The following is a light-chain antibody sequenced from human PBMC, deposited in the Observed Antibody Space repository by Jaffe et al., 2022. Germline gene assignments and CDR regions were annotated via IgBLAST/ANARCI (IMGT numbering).Light chain of an antibody. CDR3: QQRDTWPLT. Sequence: IVLTQSPATLSLSPGERATLSCRASQSVNTYLAWFQQKPGQAPRLLIYDASSRATGIPARFTGSGSGTDFTLTINSLEPEDFAVYYCQQRDTWPLTFGGGTKVEIK. J-gene: IGKJ4*01. CDR1: QSVNTY. V-gene: IGKV3-11*01. CDR2: DAS.